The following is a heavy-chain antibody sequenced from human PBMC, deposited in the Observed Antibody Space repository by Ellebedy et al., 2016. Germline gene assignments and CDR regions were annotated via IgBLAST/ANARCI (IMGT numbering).Heavy chain of an antibody. D-gene: IGHD3-16*02. CDR1: GGSISSISHF. CDR2: VYSSGTT. CDR3: ASRTVYYRDSRDASDI. Sequence: SETLSLXXNVSGGSISSISHFWGWIRQPPGAGLEWIASVYSSGTTKYNPSLKSRVTTSVDASKNHLSLKLMSVTAADTAVYFCASRTVYYRDSRDASDIWGQGTLVIVSS. V-gene: IGHV4-39*02. J-gene: IGHJ3*02.